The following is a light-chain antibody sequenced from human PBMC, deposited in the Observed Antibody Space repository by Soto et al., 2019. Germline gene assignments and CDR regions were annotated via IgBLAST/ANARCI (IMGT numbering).Light chain of an antibody. CDR3: QQYGSSPLT. CDR2: GAS. V-gene: IGKV3-20*01. J-gene: IGKJ4*01. CDR1: QSVSSN. Sequence: EIVLTQSPGTLSLSPGERATLSCRASQSVSSNLAWYQQKPGQAPRLLIYGASTRAIDIPARFSGSGSGTDFTLTISRLEPEDFAVYYCQQYGSSPLTFGGGTKVDIK.